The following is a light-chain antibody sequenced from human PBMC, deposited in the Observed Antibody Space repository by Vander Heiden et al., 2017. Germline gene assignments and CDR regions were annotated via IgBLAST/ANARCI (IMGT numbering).Light chain of an antibody. CDR3: AAWDDSLNCHVV. CDR2: SNN. Sequence: QSVLTQPPSASGTPGQRVTISCSGSSSNIGSNTVNWYQQLPRTAPKLLIYSNNQRPSGVPDRFSGSKSGTSASLAISGLQSEDEADYYCAAWDDSLNCHVVFGGGTKLTVL. V-gene: IGLV1-44*01. J-gene: IGLJ2*01. CDR1: SSNIGSNT.